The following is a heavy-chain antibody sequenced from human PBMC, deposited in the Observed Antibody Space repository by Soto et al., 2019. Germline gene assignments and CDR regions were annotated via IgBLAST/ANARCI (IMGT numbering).Heavy chain of an antibody. J-gene: IGHJ4*02. CDR1: GAYVSSAGYS. D-gene: IGHD5-12*01. Sequence: PSETPSLTCSVSGAYVSSAGYSWSWIRQPPGKGLEWIGYVYQSGRTYGSVTTSYNPSLKSRVTISVDRSTNQFSLKLISVTAADAAVYFCARGQSIVAAIDYFDYWGQGSLVTVSS. CDR2: VYQSGRT. CDR3: ARGQSIVAAIDYFDY. V-gene: IGHV4-30-4*07.